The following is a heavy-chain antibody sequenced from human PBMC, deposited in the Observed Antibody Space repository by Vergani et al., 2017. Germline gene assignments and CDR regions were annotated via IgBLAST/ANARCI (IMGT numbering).Heavy chain of an antibody. V-gene: IGHV1-46*03. CDR2: INPSGGST. D-gene: IGHD3-10*01. J-gene: IGHJ5*02. CDR1: GYTFTSYY. CDR3: ARSASYGSGSYYISWFDP. Sequence: QVQLVQSGAEVKKPGASVKVSCKASGYTFTSYYMHWVRQAPGQGLEWMGIINPSGGSTSYAQKFQGRVTMTRDTSTSTVYKELSSLRSEDTAVYYCARSASYGSGSYYISWFDPWGQGTLVTVSS.